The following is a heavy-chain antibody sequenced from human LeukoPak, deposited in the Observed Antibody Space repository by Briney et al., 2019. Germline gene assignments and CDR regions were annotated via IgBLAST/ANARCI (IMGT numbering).Heavy chain of an antibody. CDR3: ARDYEFWTGYYGTFGY. CDR1: GFTVSNKY. Sequence: PGGSLRLSCAASGFTVSNKYMTWVRQAPGKGLEWVSLIYSDGRTYYADSVKGRFSISKNNAKNSLYLQMNSLRAEDTAVYYCARDYEFWTGYYGTFGYWGQGILVTVSS. J-gene: IGHJ4*02. D-gene: IGHD3-3*01. CDR2: IYSDGRT. V-gene: IGHV3-53*01.